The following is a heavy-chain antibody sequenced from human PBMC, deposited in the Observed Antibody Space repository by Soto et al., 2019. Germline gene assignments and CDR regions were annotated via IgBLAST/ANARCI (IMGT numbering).Heavy chain of an antibody. CDR2: IKVDGSEK. Sequence: EVQLVESGGGLVQPGGSLRLSCGASGFTFSDYWMSWVRQAPGKGLEWVANIKVDGSEKNYVDSVKGRFTISRDNAKNSVYLQMDSLRAEDTAVYYCASATVRGQGTLVTVSS. J-gene: IGHJ1*01. D-gene: IGHD1-26*01. CDR1: GFTFSDYW. V-gene: IGHV3-7*05. CDR3: ASATV.